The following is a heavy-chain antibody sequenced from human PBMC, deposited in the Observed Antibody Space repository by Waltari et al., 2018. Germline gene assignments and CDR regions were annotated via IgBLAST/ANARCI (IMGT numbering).Heavy chain of an antibody. CDR1: GGSFSGYY. J-gene: IGHJ4*02. Sequence: QVQLQQWGAGLLKPSETLSLTCAVSGGSFSGYYWSWIRQPPGKGLEVIGEIDHTESTKYNPYLKGRVTISVDTAKKQFSLKLSSVTAADTAVYYCARFTDYVWGRGPDFDYWGQGTLVTVSS. CDR3: ARFTDYVWGRGPDFDY. CDR2: IDHTEST. V-gene: IGHV4-34*01. D-gene: IGHD3-16*01.